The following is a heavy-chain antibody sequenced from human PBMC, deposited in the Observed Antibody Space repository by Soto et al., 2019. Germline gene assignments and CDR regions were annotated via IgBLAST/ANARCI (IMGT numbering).Heavy chain of an antibody. Sequence: SETLSLTCTVSGGSISSYYCSWIRQPPGKGLEWIGYIYYSGSTNYNPSLKSRVTISVDTSKNQFSLKLSSVTAADTAVYYCAREIRRSGYFDYWGQGTLVTVYS. CDR3: AREIRRSGYFDY. CDR2: IYYSGST. CDR1: GGSISSYY. D-gene: IGHD3-3*01. J-gene: IGHJ4*02. V-gene: IGHV4-59*01.